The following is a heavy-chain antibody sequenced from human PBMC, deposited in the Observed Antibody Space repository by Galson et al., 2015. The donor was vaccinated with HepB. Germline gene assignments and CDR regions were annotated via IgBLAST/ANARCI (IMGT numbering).Heavy chain of an antibody. D-gene: IGHD5-18*01. CDR3: ARRVLEDTAMPNAFDI. V-gene: IGHV4-39*01. Sequence: SETLSLTCTVSGGSISSSSYYWGWIRQPPGKGLEWIGSIYYSGSTYYNPSLKSRVTISVDTSKNQFSLKLSSVTAADTAVYYCARRVLEDTAMPNAFDIWGQGTMVTVSS. CDR2: IYYSGST. J-gene: IGHJ3*02. CDR1: GGSISSSSYY.